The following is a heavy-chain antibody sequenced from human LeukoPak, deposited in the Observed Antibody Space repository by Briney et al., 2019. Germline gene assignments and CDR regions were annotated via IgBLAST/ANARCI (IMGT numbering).Heavy chain of an antibody. J-gene: IGHJ4*02. CDR1: GGSISSGSYY. CDR2: IYTSGST. V-gene: IGHV4-61*02. CDR3: ARGIRVIQSSYYFDY. D-gene: IGHD5-18*01. Sequence: SETLSLTCTVSGGSISSGSYYWSWIRQPAGKGLEWIGRIYTSGSTNYNPSLKSRVTISVDTSKNQFSLKLSSVTAADTAVYYCARGIRVIQSSYYFDYWGQGTLVTVSS.